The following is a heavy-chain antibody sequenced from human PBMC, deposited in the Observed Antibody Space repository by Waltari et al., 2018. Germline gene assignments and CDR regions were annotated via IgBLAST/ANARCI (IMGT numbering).Heavy chain of an antibody. CDR1: GGSISDSYY. D-gene: IGHD2-21*01. CDR2: IYGNSAST. Sequence: QVQLQESGPGLVKRSETLSLTCAVPGGSISDSYYWNWIPQPPGKGLEWIGNIYGNSASTYYNPSLKSRVTISKDTSKNQFFLKLSSVTAADTAVYYCARDQGGTGVITYWGQGVLVTVSS. V-gene: IGHV4-39*07. J-gene: IGHJ4*02. CDR3: ARDQGGTGVITY.